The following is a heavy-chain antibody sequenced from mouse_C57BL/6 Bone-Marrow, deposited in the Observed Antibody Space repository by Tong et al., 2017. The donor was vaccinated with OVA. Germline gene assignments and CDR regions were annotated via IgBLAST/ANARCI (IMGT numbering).Heavy chain of an antibody. Sequence: EVQLQESGGGLVKPGGSLKLSCAASGFTFSSYAMSWVRQTPEKRLEWVATISDGGSYTYYPDNVKGRFTISRDNAKNNLYLQMSHLKSEDTAMYYCADYDLFYAMDYWGQGTSVTVSS. J-gene: IGHJ4*01. V-gene: IGHV5-4*01. CDR2: ISDGGSYT. D-gene: IGHD2-4*01. CDR3: ADYDLFYAMDY. CDR1: GFTFSSYA.